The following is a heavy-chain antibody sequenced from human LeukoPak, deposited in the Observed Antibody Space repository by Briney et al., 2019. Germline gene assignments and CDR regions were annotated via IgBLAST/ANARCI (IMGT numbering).Heavy chain of an antibody. CDR2: ISGGGGTT. CDR3: AKGNTVKYNSGQFDS. CDR1: GFTFSSYA. J-gene: IGHJ4*02. Sequence: GGSLRLSCAASGFTFSSYAMSWVRQAPGKGLEWVSGISGGGGTTYSADSVKGRFTISRDNSKNTLFLRMNSLRAEDTAVYYCAKGNTVKYNSGQFDSWGQGTLVTVSS. V-gene: IGHV3-23*01. D-gene: IGHD6-19*01.